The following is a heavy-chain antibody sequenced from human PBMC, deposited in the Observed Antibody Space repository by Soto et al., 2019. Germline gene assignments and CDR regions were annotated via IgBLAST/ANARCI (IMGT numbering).Heavy chain of an antibody. Sequence: ASVKVSCKASGYTFTGYYMHWVRQAPGQGLEWMGWINPNSGGTNYAQKFQGRVTITADKSTSTAYMELSSLRSEDTAVYYCARDTYCSSTSCPKYYYYYYGMDVWGQGTTVTVSS. V-gene: IGHV1-2*02. CDR1: GYTFTGYY. J-gene: IGHJ6*02. CDR3: ARDTYCSSTSCPKYYYYYYGMDV. D-gene: IGHD2-2*01. CDR2: INPNSGGT.